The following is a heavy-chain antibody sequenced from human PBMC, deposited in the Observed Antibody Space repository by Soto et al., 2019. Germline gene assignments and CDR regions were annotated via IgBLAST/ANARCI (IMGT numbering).Heavy chain of an antibody. CDR1: GFTFSSYG. CDR3: AKGVTLLGGVDY. J-gene: IGHJ4*02. CDR2: ISYDGSNK. V-gene: IGHV3-30*18. D-gene: IGHD2-21*02. Sequence: QVQLVESGGGVVQPGRSLRLSCAASGFTFSSYGMHWVRQAPGKGLEWVAVISYDGSNKYYADSVKGRFTISRDNSKNTLYLKMNSLRAEDTAVYYCAKGVTLLGGVDYWGQGTLVTVSS.